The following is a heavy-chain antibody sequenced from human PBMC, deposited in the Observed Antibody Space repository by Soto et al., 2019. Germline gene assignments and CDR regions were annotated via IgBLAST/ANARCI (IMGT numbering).Heavy chain of an antibody. CDR1: GFTFTNYW. J-gene: IGHJ6*02. CDR3: ARGDIVVVVAAGGMDV. CDR2: INQDGSER. V-gene: IGHV3-7*01. Sequence: HPGGSLRLSCVASGFTFTNYWMTWVRQAPGKGLEWVANINQDGSERTHVDSVKGRFTVSRDNAKNSLYLEMNRLRAEDTAVYYCARGDIVVVVAAGGMDVWVQGTTVTVSS. D-gene: IGHD2-15*01.